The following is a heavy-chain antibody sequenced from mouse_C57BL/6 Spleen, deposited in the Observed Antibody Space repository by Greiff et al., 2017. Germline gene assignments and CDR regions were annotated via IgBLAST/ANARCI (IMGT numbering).Heavy chain of an antibody. CDR3: ASADYDGFDY. CDR2: IYPRSGNT. V-gene: IGHV1-81*01. J-gene: IGHJ2*01. Sequence: QVQLKESGAELARPGASVKLSCKASGYTFTSYGISWVKQRTGQGLEWIGEIYPRSGNTYYNEKFKGKATLTADKSSSTAYMELRSLTSEDSAVYFCASADYDGFDYWGQGTTLTVSS. CDR1: GYTFTSYG. D-gene: IGHD2-4*01.